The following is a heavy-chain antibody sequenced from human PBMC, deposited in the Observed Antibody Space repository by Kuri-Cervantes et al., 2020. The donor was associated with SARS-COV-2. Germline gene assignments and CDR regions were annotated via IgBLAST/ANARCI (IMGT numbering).Heavy chain of an antibody. CDR3: ARLQGLNYGSQ. CDR1: GYDFTKYW. D-gene: IGHD3-10*01. Sequence: GGSLRLSCRASGYDFTKYWIGWVRQMPGKGLEWMGFIYPGDSDTRYSPSFQGQVTISADKSISTAYLQWSSLKASDTAMYYCARLQGLNYGSQWGQGTLVTVSS. V-gene: IGHV5-51*01. CDR2: IYPGDSDT. J-gene: IGHJ4*02.